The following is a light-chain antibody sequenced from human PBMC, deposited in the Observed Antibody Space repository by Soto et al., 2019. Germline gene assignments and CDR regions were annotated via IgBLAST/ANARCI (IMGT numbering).Light chain of an antibody. V-gene: IGLV2-14*01. CDR1: SSDVGGYNY. CDR3: SSYTISSTLVV. CDR2: DVS. Sequence: QSALTQPASVSGSPGQSITISCTGTSSDVGGYNYVSWYQQHPGKAPKLMIYDVSNRPSGVSNRFSGSKSVNTASLTISGLQAEDEADYYCSSYTISSTLVVFGGGTKVTVL. J-gene: IGLJ2*01.